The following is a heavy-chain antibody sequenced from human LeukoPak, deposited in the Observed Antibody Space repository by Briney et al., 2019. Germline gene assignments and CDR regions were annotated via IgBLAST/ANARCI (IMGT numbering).Heavy chain of an antibody. CDR2: TKQDGSEE. D-gene: IGHD6-6*01. V-gene: IGHV3-7*01. CDR1: GFTFSSYW. Sequence: GGSLRLSCAASGFTFSSYWMSWVRQAPGKGLEWVANTKQDGSEEYYVDSVKGRFTISRDNAKNSLYLQMNSLRAEDTAVYYCAREAIAARNFDYWGQGTLVTVSS. J-gene: IGHJ4*02. CDR3: AREAIAARNFDY.